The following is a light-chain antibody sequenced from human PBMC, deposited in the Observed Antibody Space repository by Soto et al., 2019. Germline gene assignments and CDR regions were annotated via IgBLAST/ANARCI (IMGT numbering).Light chain of an antibody. CDR3: SSSTSINTYI. CDR2: EVN. V-gene: IGLV2-14*01. J-gene: IGLJ2*01. CDR1: SSDVGFYNY. Sequence: QSALTQPASVSGSPGQSITISCTGSSSDVGFYNYVSWFQQHPGKVPQLMIYEVNNRPSGVSDRFSGSKSANTASLTISGLQAEDEADYYCSSSTSINTYIFGGGTKVTVL.